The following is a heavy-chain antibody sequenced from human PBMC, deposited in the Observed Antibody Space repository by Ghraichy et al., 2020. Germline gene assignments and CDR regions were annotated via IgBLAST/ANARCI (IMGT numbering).Heavy chain of an antibody. CDR2: IIPIFGTA. CDR1: GGTFSSYA. V-gene: IGHV1-69*06. CDR3: ARGSRIAAAGIHEYYYYYYGMDV. D-gene: IGHD6-13*01. Sequence: SVKVSCKASGGTFSSYAISWVRQAPGQGLEWMGGIIPIFGTANYAQKFQGRVTITADKSTSTAYMELSSLRSEDTAVYYCARGSRIAAAGIHEYYYYYYGMDVWGQGTTVTVSS. J-gene: IGHJ6*02.